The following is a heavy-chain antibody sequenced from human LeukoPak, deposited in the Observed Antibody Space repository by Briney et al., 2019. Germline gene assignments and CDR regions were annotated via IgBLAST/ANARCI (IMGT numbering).Heavy chain of an antibody. V-gene: IGHV3-23*01. CDR2: ISGSGGST. CDR3: ASTATVVVPAAIRY. J-gene: IGHJ4*02. CDR1: GFTFSSYA. Sequence: GGSLRLSCAASGFTFSSYATSWVRQAPGKGLEWVSAISGSGGSTYYADSVKGRFTISRDNSKNTLYLQMNSLRAEDTAVYYCASTATVVVPAAIRYWGQGTLVTVSS. D-gene: IGHD2-2*01.